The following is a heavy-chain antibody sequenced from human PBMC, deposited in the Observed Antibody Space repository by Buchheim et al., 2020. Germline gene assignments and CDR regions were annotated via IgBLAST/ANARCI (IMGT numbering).Heavy chain of an antibody. CDR1: GGSFSGYY. Sequence: QVQLQQWGAGLLKPSETLSLTCAVYGGSFSGYYWSWIRQPPGKGLEWIGEINHSGSTNYIPSLKSRVTISVDTSKNQLSLKLSSVTAADTAVYYCARAGYCSGGSCRYNWFDPWGQGTL. CDR3: ARAGYCSGGSCRYNWFDP. CDR2: INHSGST. V-gene: IGHV4-34*01. D-gene: IGHD2-15*01. J-gene: IGHJ5*02.